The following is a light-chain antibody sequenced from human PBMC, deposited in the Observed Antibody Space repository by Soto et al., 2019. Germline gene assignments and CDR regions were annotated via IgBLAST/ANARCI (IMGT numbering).Light chain of an antibody. CDR1: SSNIGSNT. J-gene: IGLJ1*01. V-gene: IGLV1-44*01. CDR2: TNN. CDR3: AAWDDSLNGLYV. Sequence: VLTQPPSASVTPGQRATIPCSGSSSNIGSNTVNWYQQLPGTAPKLLIYTNNQRPSGVPDRYSGSKSGTSASLAISGLQSEDEADYYCAAWDDSLNGLYVFGTGTTVTV.